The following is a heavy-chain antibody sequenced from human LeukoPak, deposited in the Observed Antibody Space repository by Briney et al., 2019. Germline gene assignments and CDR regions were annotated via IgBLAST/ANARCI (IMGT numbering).Heavy chain of an antibody. CDR2: IYYSGST. Sequence: SETLSLTCTVSGGSISSSSYYWGWIRQPPGKGLEWIGSIYYSGSTYYNPSLKSRVTISVDTSRNQFSLKLSSVTAADTAVYYCARGKGDSDAFDIWGQGTMVTVSS. CDR3: ARGKGDSDAFDI. D-gene: IGHD2-15*01. J-gene: IGHJ3*02. V-gene: IGHV4-39*07. CDR1: GGSISSSSYY.